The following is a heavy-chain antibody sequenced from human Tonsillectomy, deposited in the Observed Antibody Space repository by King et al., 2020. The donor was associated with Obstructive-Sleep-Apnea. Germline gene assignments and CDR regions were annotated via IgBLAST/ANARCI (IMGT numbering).Heavy chain of an antibody. D-gene: IGHD6-19*01. Sequence: VQLQESGPGLVKPSETLSLTCTVSGGSISSYYWSWIRQPPGKGLECIGYIYYSGSTNYNPSLKSRVTISVDTSKNQFSLKLSSVTAADTAVYYCARAPWAVAPHDSWGQGTLVTVSS. V-gene: IGHV4-59*01. CDR1: GGSISSYY. CDR2: IYYSGST. J-gene: IGHJ4*02. CDR3: ARAPWAVAPHDS.